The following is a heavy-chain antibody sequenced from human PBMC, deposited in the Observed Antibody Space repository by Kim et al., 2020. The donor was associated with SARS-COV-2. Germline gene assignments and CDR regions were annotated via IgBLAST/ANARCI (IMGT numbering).Heavy chain of an antibody. CDR1: GGSISSYY. Sequence: SETLSLTCTVSGGSISSYYWSWIRQPPGKGLEWIGYIYYSGSTNYNPSLKSRVTISVDTSKNQFSLKLSSVTAADTAVYYCARVHGDYSYYYYYGMDVWG. CDR3: ARVHGDYSYYYYYGMDV. J-gene: IGHJ6*01. D-gene: IGHD4-17*01. CDR2: IYYSGST. V-gene: IGHV4-59*01.